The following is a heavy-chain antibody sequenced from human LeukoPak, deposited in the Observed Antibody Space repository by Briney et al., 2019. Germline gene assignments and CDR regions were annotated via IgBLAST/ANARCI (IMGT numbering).Heavy chain of an antibody. CDR3: ARSLPWRPVLMVYSRPDNWFDP. J-gene: IGHJ5*02. CDR1: GGSISSSSYY. CDR2: IYYSGST. D-gene: IGHD2-8*01. Sequence: PSETLSLTCTVSGGSISSSSYYWGWIRQPPGKGLEWIGSIYYSGSTYYNPSLKSRVTISVDTSKNQFSLKLSSVTAADTAVYYCARSLPWRPVLMVYSRPDNWFDPWGQGTLVTVSS. V-gene: IGHV4-39*07.